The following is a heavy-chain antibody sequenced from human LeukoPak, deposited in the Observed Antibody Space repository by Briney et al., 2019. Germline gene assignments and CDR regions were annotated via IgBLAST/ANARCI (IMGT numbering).Heavy chain of an antibody. V-gene: IGHV3-53*01. Sequence: GESLRLSCAASGFTVSSNYMSWVRQAPGKGLEWVSLTYSDGSTYYADSVKGRFTISRDNSENSLYLQMNTLRAEDTAVYYCARGENGIGAAFRIWGQGTMVTVSS. CDR1: GFTVSSNY. J-gene: IGHJ3*02. CDR3: ARGENGIGAAFRI. CDR2: TYSDGST. D-gene: IGHD3-16*01.